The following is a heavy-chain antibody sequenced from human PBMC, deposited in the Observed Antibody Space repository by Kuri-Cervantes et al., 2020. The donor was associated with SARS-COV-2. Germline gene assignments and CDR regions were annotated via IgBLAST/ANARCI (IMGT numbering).Heavy chain of an antibody. CDR3: ARRESGSYFGFLDS. V-gene: IGHV3-33*01. CDR1: GFMFSAYG. CDR2: IWFDGSQT. Sequence: GESLKISCAASGFMFSAYGMHWVRQSPGKGLEWLAFIWFDGSQTYHSDSVKGRFTISRDNSNNTLYLQMNSLRVEDTAMYYCARRESGSYFGFLDSWGQGILVTVSS. D-gene: IGHD1-26*01. J-gene: IGHJ4*02.